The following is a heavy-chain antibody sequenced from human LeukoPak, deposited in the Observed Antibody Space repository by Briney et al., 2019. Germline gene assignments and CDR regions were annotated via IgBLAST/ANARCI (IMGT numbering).Heavy chain of an antibody. CDR2: ISTSGGST. CDR3: AAKGDRNSLLGY. J-gene: IGHJ4*02. D-gene: IGHD1-26*01. CDR1: GFTFSTYA. Sequence: PGGSLRLSCAASGFTFSTYAMSWVRQAPGKGLEWVSAISTSGGSTFYADSVKGRFTISRDNSKNTLYLQMNSLRAEDTAVYYCAAKGDRNSLLGYWGQGTLVTVSS. V-gene: IGHV3-23*01.